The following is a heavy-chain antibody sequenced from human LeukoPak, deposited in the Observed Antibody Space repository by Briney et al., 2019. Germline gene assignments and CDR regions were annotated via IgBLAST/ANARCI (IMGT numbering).Heavy chain of an antibody. Sequence: SETLSLTCTVSGGAISSRDSSYWGWIRQPPGKGLEWIGSVYYSGSTYYNPSLNSRVTTSVDTSKNQFSLKLSSVTAADTAVYYCARHMKYYYYYMDVWGKGTTVTVSS. V-gene: IGHV4-39*01. CDR1: GGAISSRDSSY. J-gene: IGHJ6*03. D-gene: IGHD3-16*01. CDR2: VYYSGST. CDR3: ARHMKYYYYYMDV.